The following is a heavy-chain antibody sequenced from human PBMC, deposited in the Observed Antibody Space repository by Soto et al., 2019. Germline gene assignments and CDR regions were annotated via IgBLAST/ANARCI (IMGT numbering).Heavy chain of an antibody. CDR1: GFTFSSYS. CDR3: AKDVCYDLLTGYAGQLDY. Sequence: GGSLRLTGAASGFTFSSYSITWVRHAPWKGLEWVSAISGSGGSTYYADSVKGRFTISRDNSKNTLFLQMNSLRAEDTAVYSCAKDVCYDLLTGYAGQLDYWGQGTTVTVSS. D-gene: IGHD3-9*01. J-gene: IGHJ4*02. CDR2: ISGSGGST. V-gene: IGHV3-23*01.